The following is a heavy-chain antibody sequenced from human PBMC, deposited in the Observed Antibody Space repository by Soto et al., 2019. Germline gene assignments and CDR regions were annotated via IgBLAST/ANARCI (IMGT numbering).Heavy chain of an antibody. Sequence: PSHTRTVSGGSIIAFSVAWVCQHPGKGLAWTGYIYYRASTTYNPSLKSRVTISVDTSKNQFSLKLSSVTGPDMAVYYCERKEGVSAGLELWG. J-gene: IGHJ2*01. V-gene: IGHV4-59*01. CDR2: IYYRAST. CDR1: GGSIIAFS. CDR3: ERKEGVSAGLEL. D-gene: IGHD1-1*01.